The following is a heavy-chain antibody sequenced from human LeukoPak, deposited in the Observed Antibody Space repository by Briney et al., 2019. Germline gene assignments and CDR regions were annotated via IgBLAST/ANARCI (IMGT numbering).Heavy chain of an antibody. D-gene: IGHD2-15*01. Sequence: SQTLSLTCTVSGGSISSGGYYWSWIRQPPGKGLEWIGYIYHSGSTYYNPSLKSRVTISVDRSKNQFSLKLSSVTAADTAVYYCARFSGMAELLQYYFDYWGQGTLVTVSS. V-gene: IGHV4-30-2*01. CDR3: ARFSGMAELLQYYFDY. CDR2: IYHSGST. CDR1: GGSISSGGYY. J-gene: IGHJ4*02.